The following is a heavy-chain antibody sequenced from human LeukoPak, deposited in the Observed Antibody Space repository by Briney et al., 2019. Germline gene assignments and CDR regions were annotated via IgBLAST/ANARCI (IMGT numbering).Heavy chain of an antibody. D-gene: IGHD1-7*01. J-gene: IGHJ6*02. V-gene: IGHV1-2*02. Sequence: GASVKVSCKASGYTFTGYYMHWVRQALGQGLEWMGWINPNSGGTNYAQKFQGRVTMTRDTSISTAYMELSRLRSDDTAVYYCAREQTIRPVHYGMDVWGQGTTVTVSS. CDR3: AREQTIRPVHYGMDV. CDR1: GYTFTGYY. CDR2: INPNSGGT.